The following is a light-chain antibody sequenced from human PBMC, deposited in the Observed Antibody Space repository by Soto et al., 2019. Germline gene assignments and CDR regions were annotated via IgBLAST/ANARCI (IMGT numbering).Light chain of an antibody. V-gene: IGLV2-14*03. CDR2: EVS. J-gene: IGLJ1*01. CDR1: SSDVGAYDY. Sequence: QSALTQPASVSGSPGQSSTISCTGTSSDVGAYDYVSWYQQHPDKAPKLMIYEVSNRPSGVSNRFSGSKSVNTATLTISGLQADDEADYYCSSYTRSSTRVFGTGTKLTVL. CDR3: SSYTRSSTRV.